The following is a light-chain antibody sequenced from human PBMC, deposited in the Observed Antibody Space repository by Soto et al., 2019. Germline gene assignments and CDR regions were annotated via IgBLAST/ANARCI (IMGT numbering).Light chain of an antibody. CDR3: QQYNNWPWT. Sequence: EIVMTQSPATLSVSPGERATLSCRASQSVFSSLAWYQQKPGQAPRLLIYGASTRATGIPARFSGSGSGTEFTLTISSLQSEDFAVYYCQQYNNWPWTFGQGTRLEIK. CDR1: QSVFSS. V-gene: IGKV3-15*01. CDR2: GAS. J-gene: IGKJ5*01.